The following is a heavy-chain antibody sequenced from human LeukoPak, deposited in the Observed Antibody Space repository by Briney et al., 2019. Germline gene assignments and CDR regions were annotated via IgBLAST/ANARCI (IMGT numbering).Heavy chain of an antibody. Sequence: ASVKVSCKASGYTFINYYIHWVRQAPGQGLEWMGMINPNGGSTSYAQKFQGRVTMTRDTSTRTVYLELSSLRSEDTAVYYCARREDYYYGMDVWGQGTTVTVSS. J-gene: IGHJ6*02. CDR3: ARREDYYYGMDV. CDR2: INPNGGST. CDR1: GYTFINYY. V-gene: IGHV1-46*01.